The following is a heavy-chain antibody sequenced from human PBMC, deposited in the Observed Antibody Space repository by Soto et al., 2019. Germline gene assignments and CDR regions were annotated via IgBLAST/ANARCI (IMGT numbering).Heavy chain of an antibody. J-gene: IGHJ4*02. V-gene: IGHV3-53*01. D-gene: IGHD3-3*01. CDR2: VYLGDST. Sequence: PGGSLRLSCAVSGFAISDYYMSWVRQAPGKGLEWVSVVYLGDSTFYADSVKGRFTIFRDDSKNTLYLQMNSLRAEDTAVYYCAGGLLRGPLDYSGPGTLVTVSS. CDR3: AGGLLRGPLDY. CDR1: GFAISDYY.